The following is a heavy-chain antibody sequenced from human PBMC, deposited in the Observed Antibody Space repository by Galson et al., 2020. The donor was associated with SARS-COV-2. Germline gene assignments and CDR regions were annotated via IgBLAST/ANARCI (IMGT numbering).Heavy chain of an antibody. D-gene: IGHD6-13*01. CDR1: GFTFSSYA. CDR2: ISYDGSNK. J-gene: IGHJ4*02. Sequence: GGSLRLSCAASGFTFSSYAMHWVRQAPGKGLEWVAVISYDGSNKYYADSVKGRFTISRDNSKNTLYLQMNSLRAEDTAVYYCARERRMLIAAAGIPDYWGQGTLVTVSS. CDR3: ARERRMLIAAAGIPDY. V-gene: IGHV3-30*04.